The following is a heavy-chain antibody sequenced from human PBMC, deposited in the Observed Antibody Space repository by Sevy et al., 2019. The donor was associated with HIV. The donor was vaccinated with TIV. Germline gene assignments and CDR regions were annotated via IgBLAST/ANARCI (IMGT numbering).Heavy chain of an antibody. J-gene: IGHJ4*02. Sequence: SETLSLTCTVSGGSITSLYWNWIRQPPGKGLEWIANIYYNGHINYNPSLKSRVTLSLDTSRNQFSLRLSSVTAADTAMYYCAGENAWGRGYSWGQGTLITVSS. V-gene: IGHV4-59*08. CDR2: IYYNGHI. CDR3: AGENAWGRGYS. D-gene: IGHD1-26*01. CDR1: GGSITSLY.